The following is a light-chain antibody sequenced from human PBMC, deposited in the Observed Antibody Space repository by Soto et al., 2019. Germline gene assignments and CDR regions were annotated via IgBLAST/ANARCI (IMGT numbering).Light chain of an antibody. CDR3: QQTYSTFMYT. J-gene: IGKJ2*01. CDR2: AAS. Sequence: DIQMTQSPSSLSASVGDRVTITCRASQSISSHLNWYQQKPGKAPKLLIYAASSLQSGVPPRFSGSGSGTDFTLTIGTLQPEDFATYYCQQTYSTFMYTFGQGTKLEI. CDR1: QSISSH. V-gene: IGKV1-39*01.